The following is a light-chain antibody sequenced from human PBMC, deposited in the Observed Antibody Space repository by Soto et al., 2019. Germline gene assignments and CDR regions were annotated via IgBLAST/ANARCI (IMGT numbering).Light chain of an antibody. J-gene: IGKJ4*01. CDR3: QQYDTSPLT. CDR2: GAS. Sequence: EIVLTQSPGTLSLSPGERATLSCRASQSVSSNFLAWYQQKPGQAPRLLIYGASSRATGIPDRFSCSGSGTDFTLTISRLEPEDFAVYYCQQYDTSPLTFGGGTKVDIK. CDR1: QSVSSNF. V-gene: IGKV3-20*01.